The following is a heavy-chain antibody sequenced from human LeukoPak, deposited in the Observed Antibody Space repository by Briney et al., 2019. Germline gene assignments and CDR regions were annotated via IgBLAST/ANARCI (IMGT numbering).Heavy chain of an antibody. Sequence: SETLSLTCTVSGGSISSSSYYWGWIRQPPGKGLEWIGSIYYSGSTYYNPSLKSRVTISVDTSKNQFSLKLSSVTAADTAVYYCARGGDVVAFDIWGQGTMVTVSS. D-gene: IGHD2-21*01. CDR1: GGSISSSSYY. V-gene: IGHV4-39*07. J-gene: IGHJ3*02. CDR3: ARGGDVVAFDI. CDR2: IYYSGST.